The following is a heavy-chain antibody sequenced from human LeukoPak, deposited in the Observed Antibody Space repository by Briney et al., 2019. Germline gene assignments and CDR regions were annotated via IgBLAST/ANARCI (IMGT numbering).Heavy chain of an antibody. CDR1: GFTVSSNY. D-gene: IGHD1-1*01. CDR3: ARENFMATSGTTFDI. V-gene: IGHV3-21*01. Sequence: GGSLRLSCAASGFTVSSNYMNWVRQAPGKGLEWVSSVSSSSTNKFYADSVKGRFTISRDDAKSSLYLQMNSLRVEDTAVYYCARENFMATSGTTFDIWGQGTMVSVSS. CDR2: VSSSSTNK. J-gene: IGHJ3*02.